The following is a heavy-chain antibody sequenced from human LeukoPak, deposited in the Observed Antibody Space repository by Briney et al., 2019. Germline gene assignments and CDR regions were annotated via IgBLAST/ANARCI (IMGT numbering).Heavy chain of an antibody. CDR2: ISAYNGNT. CDR1: GYTFTSYG. CDR3: ARDGDTLRYFDWLYRDKNWFDP. J-gene: IGHJ5*02. D-gene: IGHD3-9*01. V-gene: IGHV1-18*01. Sequence: ASVKVSCKASGYTFTSYGISWVRQAPGQGLEWMGWISAYNGNTNYAQKLQGRVTMTTDTSTSTAYMELRSLRSDDTAVYYCARDGDTLRYFDWLYRDKNWFDPWGQGTLVTVSS.